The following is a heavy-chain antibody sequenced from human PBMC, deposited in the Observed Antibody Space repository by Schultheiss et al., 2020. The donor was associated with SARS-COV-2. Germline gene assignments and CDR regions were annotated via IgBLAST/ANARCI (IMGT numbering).Heavy chain of an antibody. D-gene: IGHD6-13*01. CDR2: INAGNGNT. J-gene: IGHJ4*02. Sequence: ASVKVSCKASGYTFTSYAMHWVRQAPGQRLEWMGWINAGNGNTKYSQKFQGRVTITRDTSASTAYMELSSLRSEDTAVYYCARPAAKNYYFDYWGQGTLVTVSS. CDR3: ARPAAKNYYFDY. CDR1: GYTFTSYA. V-gene: IGHV1-3*01.